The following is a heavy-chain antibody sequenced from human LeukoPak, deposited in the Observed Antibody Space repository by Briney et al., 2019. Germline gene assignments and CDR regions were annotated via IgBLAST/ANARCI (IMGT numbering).Heavy chain of an antibody. D-gene: IGHD1-26*01. CDR2: IKTDGSII. J-gene: IGHJ4*02. V-gene: IGHV3-74*01. CDR3: ARAGSYRFDY. CDR1: GFTFTSYW. Sequence: GGSLRLSCAASGFTFTSYWMHWVRQAPGKGLVWVSRIKTDGSIINYADSVKGRFTISRDDVKNTLYLQMNSLRAEDTAVYYCARAGSYRFDYWGLGTLVTVSS.